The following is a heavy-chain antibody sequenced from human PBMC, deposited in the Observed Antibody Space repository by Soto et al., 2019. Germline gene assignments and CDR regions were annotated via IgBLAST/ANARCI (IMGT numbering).Heavy chain of an antibody. CDR3: ATQDVVGATSRY. Sequence: GGSLRLSCTASGFTFRDYYMSWIRQAPGKGLESVSYISSSATTIYYADSVKGRFTISRDNAKNSLYRQMNSLRAEDTAVYYCATQDVVGATSRYWGQGTLVTVSS. CDR1: GFTFRDYY. V-gene: IGHV3-11*01. J-gene: IGHJ4*02. CDR2: ISSSATTI. D-gene: IGHD1-26*01.